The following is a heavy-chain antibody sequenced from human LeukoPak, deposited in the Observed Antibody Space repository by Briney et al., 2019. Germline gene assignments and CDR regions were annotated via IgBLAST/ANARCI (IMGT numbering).Heavy chain of an antibody. CDR2: ISGSGGST. CDR1: GFTFSSYA. CDR3: AKEGFLEWLSLKEGNAFDI. V-gene: IGHV3-23*01. D-gene: IGHD3-3*01. Sequence: GGSLRLSCAASGFTFSSYAMSWVRQAPGKGLEWVSAISGSGGSTYYADSVKGRFTISRDNSKNTLYLQMNSLRAEDTAVYYCAKEGFLEWLSLKEGNAFDIWGQGTMVTVSS. J-gene: IGHJ3*02.